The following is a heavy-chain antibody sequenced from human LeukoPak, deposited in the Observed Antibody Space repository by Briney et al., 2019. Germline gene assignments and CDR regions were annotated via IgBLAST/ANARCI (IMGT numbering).Heavy chain of an antibody. CDR3: ARILDSAWGELGY. J-gene: IGHJ4*02. CDR2: IYYSGST. CDR1: GGSISSYY. V-gene: IGHV4-59*01. D-gene: IGHD6-19*01. Sequence: SETLSLTCTVSGGSISSYYWSWIRQPPGKGPEWIGYIYYSGSTNYNPSLKSRVTISVDTSKNQFSLKLSSVTAADTAVYYCARILDSAWGELGYWGQGTLVTVSS.